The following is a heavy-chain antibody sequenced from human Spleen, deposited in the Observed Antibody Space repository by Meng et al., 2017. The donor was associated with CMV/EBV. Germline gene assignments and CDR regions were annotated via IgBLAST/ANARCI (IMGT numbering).Heavy chain of an antibody. CDR2: INHSGST. V-gene: IGHV4-34*01. CDR1: GGSFSGYY. Sequence: ELQQGGAGLLKPSETLSLTCAVYGGSFSGYYWSWIRQPPGKGLEWIGEINHSGSTNYNPSLKSRVTISVDTSKNQFSLKLSSVTAADTAVYYCARGVEMATIFYWGQGTLVTVSS. J-gene: IGHJ4*02. D-gene: IGHD5-24*01. CDR3: ARGVEMATIFY.